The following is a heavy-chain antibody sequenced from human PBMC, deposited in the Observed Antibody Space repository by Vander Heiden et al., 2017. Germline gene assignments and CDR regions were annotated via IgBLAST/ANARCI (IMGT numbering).Heavy chain of an antibody. V-gene: IGHV3-73*02. D-gene: IGHD3-16*02. CDR1: GLTFSGPA. CDR2: IRSKANSYAT. J-gene: IGHJ4*02. Sequence: EGQLVESGGGLGQPGQSLKLYCAASGLTFSGPAMHWVRQASGKGVEWVGRIRSKANSYATAYAASVKGRFTISRDDSKNTAYLQMNRLKTEDTAVYYCTRPGAVSLFDYWGQGTLVTVSS. CDR3: TRPGAVSLFDY.